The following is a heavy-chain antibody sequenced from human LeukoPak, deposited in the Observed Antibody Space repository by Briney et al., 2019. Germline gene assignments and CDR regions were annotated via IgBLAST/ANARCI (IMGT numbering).Heavy chain of an antibody. J-gene: IGHJ4*02. CDR2: ISYDGNKK. V-gene: IGHV3-30*03. CDR3: ARWKSLKGTFDY. Sequence: GGSLRLSCAASGFTFSSYWMSWVRQAPGKGLEWVAVISYDGNKKYYADSVKGRFTISRDNSKNTLYLQMNSLRAEDTAVYYCARWKSLKGTFDYWGRGTLVTVSS. D-gene: IGHD1-7*01. CDR1: GFTFSSYW.